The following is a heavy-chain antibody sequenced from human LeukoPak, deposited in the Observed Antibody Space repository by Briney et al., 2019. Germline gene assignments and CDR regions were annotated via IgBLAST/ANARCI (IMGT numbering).Heavy chain of an antibody. CDR1: GFTFSSYA. CDR3: ARGLYGSGSYHNFDY. Sequence: GGSLRLSCAASGFTFSSYAMSWVRQAPGKGLEWVSGISGSGGSTCYADSVKGRFTISRDNSKNSLYLQMNSLRAEDTAVYYCARGLYGSGSYHNFDYWGQGTLVTVSS. J-gene: IGHJ4*02. V-gene: IGHV3-23*01. D-gene: IGHD3-10*01. CDR2: ISGSGGST.